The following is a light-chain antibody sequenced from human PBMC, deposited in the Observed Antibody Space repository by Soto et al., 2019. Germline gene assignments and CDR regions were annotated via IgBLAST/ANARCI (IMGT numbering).Light chain of an antibody. Sequence: DIQMTQSPSTLSSSVGDRVTITCRASQSIDSCLAWYQQKPGKPPKLLLHRASSLETGVPLRFSGSGSGTEFTLTITRLQPDDFATYYCQQYSRLSYTFGQGTKLEIK. CDR2: RAS. J-gene: IGKJ2*01. CDR3: QQYSRLSYT. V-gene: IGKV1-5*03. CDR1: QSIDSC.